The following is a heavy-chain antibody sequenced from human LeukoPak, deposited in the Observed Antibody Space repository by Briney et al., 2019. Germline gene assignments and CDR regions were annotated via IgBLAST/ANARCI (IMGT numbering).Heavy chain of an antibody. J-gene: IGHJ6*02. CDR3: ARHAYYHGSGVSGMDV. CDR2: IYYSGST. D-gene: IGHD3-10*01. CDR1: GGSISSYY. Sequence: SETLSLTCTVSGGSISSYYWSWIRQPPGKGLEWIGYIYYSGSTNYNPSLKSRVTISVDTSKNQFSLKLSSVTAADTAVYYCARHAYYHGSGVSGMDVWGQGTTVTVSS. V-gene: IGHV4-59*08.